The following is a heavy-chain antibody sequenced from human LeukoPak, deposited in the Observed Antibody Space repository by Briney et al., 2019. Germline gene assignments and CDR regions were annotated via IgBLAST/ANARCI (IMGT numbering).Heavy chain of an antibody. D-gene: IGHD3-3*01. CDR3: ARQEIETIFGVVSWFDP. CDR1: GFTFSSYW. J-gene: IGHJ5*02. Sequence: GSLRLSCAASGFTFSSYWMSWVRQPPGKGLEWIGSIYYSGSTYYNPSLKSRVTISVDTSKNQFSLKLSSVTAADTAVYYCARQEIETIFGVVSWFDPWGQGTLVTVSS. V-gene: IGHV4-39*01. CDR2: IYYSGST.